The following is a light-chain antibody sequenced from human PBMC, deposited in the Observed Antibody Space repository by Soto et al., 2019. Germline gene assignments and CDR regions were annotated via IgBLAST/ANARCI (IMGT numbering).Light chain of an antibody. Sequence: QSVLTQPASVSGSPGQSITISCTGTSSDVGFYNYVSWYQQHPGKTPKLMIYEVNNRPSGVSNRFSGSKSGNTASLTISGPQAEDEADYYCSSYTTSSTLLFGTGTKVTVL. CDR1: SSDVGFYNY. J-gene: IGLJ1*01. CDR2: EVN. CDR3: SSYTTSSTLL. V-gene: IGLV2-14*01.